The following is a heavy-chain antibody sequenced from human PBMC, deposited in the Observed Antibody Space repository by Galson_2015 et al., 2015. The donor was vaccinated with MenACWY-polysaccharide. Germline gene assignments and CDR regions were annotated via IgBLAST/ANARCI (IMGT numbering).Heavy chain of an antibody. V-gene: IGHV3-7*01. D-gene: IGHD3-16*01. J-gene: IGHJ4*02. CDR1: GFTFSNYW. CDR2: IKPDGSDK. CDR3: ARLFGGVTTYDY. Sequence: SLRLSCAASGFTFSNYWMSWVRQAPGKGLEWVASIKPDGSDKYYVDSVKGRFIISRDNAQNSLFLRMSNLRAEDTAVYYCARLFGGVTTYDYWGQGTLVTVSS.